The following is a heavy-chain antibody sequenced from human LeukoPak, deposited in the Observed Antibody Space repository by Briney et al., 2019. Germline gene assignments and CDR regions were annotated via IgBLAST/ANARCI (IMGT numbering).Heavy chain of an antibody. J-gene: IGHJ5*02. D-gene: IGHD3-9*01. Sequence: GRSLRLSCAASGFTFSSYAMHWVRQAPGKGLEWVAIISYDGSNKYYADSVKGRFTISRDNSKNTLYLQMNSLRAEDTAVYYCARAPYDFLTGYSLNWFDPWGQGTLVTVSP. CDR1: GFTFSSYA. CDR2: ISYDGSNK. V-gene: IGHV3-30-3*01. CDR3: ARAPYDFLTGYSLNWFDP.